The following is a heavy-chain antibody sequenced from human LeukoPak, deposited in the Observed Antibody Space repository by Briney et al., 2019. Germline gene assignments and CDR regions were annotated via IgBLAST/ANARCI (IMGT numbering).Heavy chain of an antibody. CDR2: IKQDGSEK. V-gene: IGHV3-7*01. Sequence: GGSRRLSCAASGFTFSSYWMSWVRQAPGKGLEWVANIKQDGSEKYYVDSVKGRFTISRDNAKNSMYLQMNSLRAEDTAVYYCARVSGSRLFDYWGQGTLVTVSS. CDR3: ARVSGSRLFDY. J-gene: IGHJ4*02. D-gene: IGHD1-26*01. CDR1: GFTFSSYW.